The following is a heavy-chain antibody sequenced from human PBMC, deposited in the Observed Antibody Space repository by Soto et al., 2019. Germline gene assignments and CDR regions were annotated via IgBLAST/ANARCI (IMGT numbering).Heavy chain of an antibody. D-gene: IGHD3-10*01. CDR2: IMPIFGTP. J-gene: IGHJ5*02. V-gene: IGHV1-69*13. CDR1: GGTFDSYV. Sequence: VASVKVSCKASGGTFDSYVISWLRQAPGQGLEWIGGIMPIFGTPNYAQKFRGRVTISADESTSTAYLELSSLTSDDTAVYYCARAHSSGIFYFVDPWGQGTLVTVSS. CDR3: ARAHSSGIFYFVDP.